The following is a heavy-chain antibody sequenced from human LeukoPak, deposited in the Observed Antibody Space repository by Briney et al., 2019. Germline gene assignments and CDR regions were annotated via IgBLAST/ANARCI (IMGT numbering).Heavy chain of an antibody. J-gene: IGHJ4*02. CDR3: AREGSILTGPYYFDY. Sequence: SETLSLTCTVSGGSISSYYWSWIRQPAGKGLEWIGRIYTSGSTNYNPSLKSRVTMSVDTSKNQFSLKLSSVTAADTAVYYCAREGSILTGPYYFDYWGQGTLVTVSS. CDR1: GGSISSYY. CDR2: IYTSGST. V-gene: IGHV4-4*07. D-gene: IGHD3-9*01.